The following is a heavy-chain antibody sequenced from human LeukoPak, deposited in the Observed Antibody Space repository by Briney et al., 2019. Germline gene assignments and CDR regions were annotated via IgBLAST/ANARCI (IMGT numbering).Heavy chain of an antibody. V-gene: IGHV4-59*08. CDR2: IYYNGST. J-gene: IGHJ4*02. D-gene: IGHD6-19*01. Sequence: PSETLSLTCTVSGGSISYYYWSWIRQPPGKGLEWIGYIYYNGSTNYNPSLKSRVTISVDTSKNQFSLKLSSVTAADTAVYYCARLGPWLVLADYWGQGTLVTVSS. CDR3: ARLGPWLVLADY. CDR1: GGSISYYY.